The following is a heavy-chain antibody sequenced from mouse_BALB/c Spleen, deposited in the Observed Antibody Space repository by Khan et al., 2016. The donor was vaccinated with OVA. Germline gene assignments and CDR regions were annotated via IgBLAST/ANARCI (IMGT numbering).Heavy chain of an antibody. Sequence: QVQLKQSGPELVRPGVSGKISCKGSGYTFTDFAMYWVKQSHAKSLEWIGLISTYSGNTNYNQKFKGKATMTVDKSSSTAYMELARLTSEDSAIXYCTGPAYDGYYDYWGQGTTLTVSS. J-gene: IGHJ2*01. CDR3: TGPAYDGYYDY. CDR1: GYTFTDFA. CDR2: ISTYSGNT. D-gene: IGHD2-3*01. V-gene: IGHV1S137*01.